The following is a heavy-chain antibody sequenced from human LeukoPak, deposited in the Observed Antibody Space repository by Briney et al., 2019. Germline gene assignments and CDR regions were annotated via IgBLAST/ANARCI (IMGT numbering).Heavy chain of an antibody. V-gene: IGHV3-23*01. Sequence: GGSLRLSCAASGFTFSSYAMSWVRQAPGKGLEWVPAISGSGGSTYYADSVKGRFTISRDNSKNTLYLQMGSLRAEDMAVYYCARDSSPSRYGDPRIPPDYWGQGTLVTVSS. CDR2: ISGSGGST. CDR3: ARDSSPSRYGDPRIPPDY. J-gene: IGHJ4*02. CDR1: GFTFSSYA. D-gene: IGHD3-10*01.